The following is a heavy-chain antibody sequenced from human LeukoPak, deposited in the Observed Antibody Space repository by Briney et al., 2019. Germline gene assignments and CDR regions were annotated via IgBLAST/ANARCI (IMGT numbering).Heavy chain of an antibody. D-gene: IGHD3-22*01. CDR2: IIPIFGTA. J-gene: IGHJ4*02. CDR1: GGTFSSYA. V-gene: IGHV1-69*05. Sequence: SVKVSCKASGGTFSSYAISWVRQAPGQGLEWMGRIIPIFGTANYAQKFQGRVTITTYESTSTAYMELSSLRSEDTAVYYCARAEFYYDSSGYYLDYWAQGTLVTVSS. CDR3: ARAEFYYDSSGYYLDY.